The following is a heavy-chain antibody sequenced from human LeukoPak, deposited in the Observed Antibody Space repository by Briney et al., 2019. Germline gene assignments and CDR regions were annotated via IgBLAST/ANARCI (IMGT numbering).Heavy chain of an antibody. CDR2: ISGSGGSA. CDR3: AKDWFAVVAFDY. CDR1: GFTSSSYA. V-gene: IGHV3-23*01. D-gene: IGHD2-21*01. Sequence: PGGSLRLSCAASGFTSSSYAMSWVRQAPGKGLEWVSAISGSGGSAYYADSVKGRFTISRDNSKNTLYLQMNSLRAEDTAVYYCAKDWFAVVAFDYWGQGTLVTVSS. J-gene: IGHJ4*02.